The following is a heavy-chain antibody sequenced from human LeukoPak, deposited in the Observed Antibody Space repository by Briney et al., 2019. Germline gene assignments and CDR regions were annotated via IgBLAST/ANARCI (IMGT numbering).Heavy chain of an antibody. D-gene: IGHD3-10*01. CDR3: ARDPGAGMVRGYIDY. Sequence: PGGSLRLSCAASGFTFDDYGMSWVRQAPGKGLEWVSGINWNGGSTGYADPVKGRFTISRDNAKNSLYLQMNSLRAEDTALYYCARDPGAGMVRGYIDYWGQGTLVTVSS. CDR2: INWNGGST. J-gene: IGHJ4*02. CDR1: GFTFDDYG. V-gene: IGHV3-20*04.